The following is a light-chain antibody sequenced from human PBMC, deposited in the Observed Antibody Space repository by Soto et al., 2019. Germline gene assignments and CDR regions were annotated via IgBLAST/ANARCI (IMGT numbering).Light chain of an antibody. CDR1: SSNIGAGYD. J-gene: IGLJ2*01. CDR2: GNN. V-gene: IGLV1-40*01. CDR3: QSYDNSLSGPV. Sequence: QSVLTQPPSVSGAPGQRVTISCTGSSSNIGAGYDVNWYQQLPGTAPKLLIYGNNNRPSGVPDRFSGSKSGTSASLAITGLQAEDEADYYCQSYDNSLSGPVFGGGTQLTVL.